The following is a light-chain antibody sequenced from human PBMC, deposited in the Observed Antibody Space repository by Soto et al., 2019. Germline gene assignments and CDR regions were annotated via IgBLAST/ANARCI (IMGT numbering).Light chain of an antibody. Sequence: QSVLTQPASVSGSPGQSITLSCTGTSSDVGAYNLVSWYQQHPGTAPKLIIYEVRNRPSGISSRFSGSRSGNTASLTISGLQSEDEGDYYCSAYTARSTLVFGGGTKVTVL. CDR2: EVR. CDR1: SSDVGAYNL. V-gene: IGLV2-14*01. J-gene: IGLJ3*02. CDR3: SAYTARSTLV.